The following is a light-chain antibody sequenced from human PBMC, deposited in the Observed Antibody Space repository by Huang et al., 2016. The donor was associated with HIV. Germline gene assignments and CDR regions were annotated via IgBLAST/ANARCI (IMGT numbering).Light chain of an antibody. CDR1: QALSNS. V-gene: IGKV1-NL1*01. CDR2: SAS. Sequence: DIRVTQSPSSLSTSVGDRVTITCRASQALSNSLAWYQQRPGKAPKRLVHSASTLENGVPSRFSGSGSGADYTLTVSSLQPEDFATYYCQQYYGTPTFGRGTRLEIK. CDR3: QQYYGTPT. J-gene: IGKJ1*01.